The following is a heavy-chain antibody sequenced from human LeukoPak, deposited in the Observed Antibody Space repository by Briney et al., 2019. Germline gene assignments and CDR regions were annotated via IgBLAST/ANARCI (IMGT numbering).Heavy chain of an antibody. CDR2: ISSSAGTI. CDR3: ARDPIAAVRFDY. CDR1: GFTFSNYD. V-gene: IGHV3-48*03. J-gene: IGHJ4*02. Sequence: GGSLRLSCVASGFTFSNYDMNWGRQGPGKGLEWVSDISSSAGTIYYANSVKGRFTISRDNSKNTLYLQINSLRAEDTAVYYCARDPIAAVRFDYWGQGTLVTVSS. D-gene: IGHD6-13*01.